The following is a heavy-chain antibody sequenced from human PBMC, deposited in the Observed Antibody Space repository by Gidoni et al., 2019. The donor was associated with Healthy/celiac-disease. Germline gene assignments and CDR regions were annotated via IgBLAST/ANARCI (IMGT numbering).Heavy chain of an antibody. CDR3: AKAGVIKVRGGRLSQDSLE. J-gene: IGHJ4*02. CDR1: GFTFSSYA. Sequence: EVQLLESGGGLVQPGGSLRLSCAASGFTFSSYAMSWVRQAPGKGLEWVSAISGSGGSTYYADSVKGRFTISRDNSKNTLYLQMNSLRAEDTAVYYCAKAGVIKVRGGRLSQDSLEWGQGTLVTVSS. D-gene: IGHD3-10*01. CDR2: ISGSGGST. V-gene: IGHV3-23*01.